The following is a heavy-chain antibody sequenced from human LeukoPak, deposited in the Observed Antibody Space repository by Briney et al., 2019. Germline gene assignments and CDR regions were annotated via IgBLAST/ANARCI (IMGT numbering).Heavy chain of an antibody. V-gene: IGHV1-69*13. CDR2: IIPIFGTA. D-gene: IGHD3-22*01. J-gene: IGHJ4*02. CDR1: GGTFSSYA. CDR3: ARDQAPYYYDSSGYYSGFFGY. Sequence: SVTVSCTASGGTFSSYAISWVRQAPGQGLEWMGGIIPIFGTANYAQKFQGRVTITADESTSTAYMELSSLRSEDTAVYYCARDQAPYYYDSSGYYSGFFGYWGQGTLVTVSS.